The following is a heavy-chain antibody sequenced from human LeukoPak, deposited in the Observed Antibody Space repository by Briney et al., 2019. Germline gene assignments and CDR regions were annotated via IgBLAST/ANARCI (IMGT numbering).Heavy chain of an antibody. Sequence: ASVEVSCKASGYTFTSYAMNWVRQAPGQGVEWMGWINTNTGNPTYAQGFTGRFVFSLDTSVSTAYLQISSLKAEDTAVYYCARPNPNYDFWDGLDAFDIWGQGTMVTVSS. CDR3: ARPNPNYDFWDGLDAFDI. CDR1: GYTFTSYA. D-gene: IGHD3-3*01. V-gene: IGHV7-4-1*02. CDR2: INTNTGNP. J-gene: IGHJ3*02.